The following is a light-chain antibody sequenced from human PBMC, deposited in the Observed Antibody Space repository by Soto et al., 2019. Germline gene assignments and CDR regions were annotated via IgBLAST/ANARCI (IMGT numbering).Light chain of an antibody. Sequence: QSVLTQPPSASGTPGQRLIISCSGRSSNIGSNYVYWYQQLPGTAPKLLIYANDQRPSEVPDRFSGSKSGTSASLAISGLRSEDEDAYYCAAWDDSLGGSWVFGGGTKLTVL. J-gene: IGLJ3*02. CDR1: SSNIGSNY. V-gene: IGLV1-47*02. CDR2: AND. CDR3: AAWDDSLGGSWV.